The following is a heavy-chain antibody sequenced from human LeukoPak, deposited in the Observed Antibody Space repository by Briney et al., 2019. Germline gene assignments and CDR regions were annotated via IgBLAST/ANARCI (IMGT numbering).Heavy chain of an antibody. CDR3: AKDLRGSASPPYGMDV. Sequence: GGSLRLSCAASGFTFSSYVMHWVRQAPGKGLEWVAVISYDGSNKYYADSVKGRFTISRDNSKNTLYLQMNSLRAEDTAVYYCAKDLRGSASPPYGMDVWGQGTTVTVSS. V-gene: IGHV3-30*18. CDR1: GFTFSSYV. J-gene: IGHJ6*02. D-gene: IGHD3-10*01. CDR2: ISYDGSNK.